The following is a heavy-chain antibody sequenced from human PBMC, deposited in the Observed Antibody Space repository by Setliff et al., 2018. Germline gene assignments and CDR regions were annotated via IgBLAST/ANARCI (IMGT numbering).Heavy chain of an antibody. CDR1: GYTFTGYY. J-gene: IGHJ6*02. D-gene: IGHD1-26*01. V-gene: IGHV1-2*04. Sequence: ASVKVSCKASGYTFTGYYMHWVRQAPGQGLAWMGWINPNSGGTNYAQKFQGWVTMTRDTSISTAYMELSRLRSDDTAVYYCARDLLYSGSYFGYYYGMDVWGQGTTVTVSS. CDR2: INPNSGGT. CDR3: ARDLLYSGSYFGYYYGMDV.